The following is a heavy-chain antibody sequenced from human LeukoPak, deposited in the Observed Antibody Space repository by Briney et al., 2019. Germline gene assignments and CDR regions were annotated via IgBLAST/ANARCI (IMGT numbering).Heavy chain of an antibody. J-gene: IGHJ5*02. CDR2: INSDGGGA. Sequence: PGGSLRLSCAASGITFGNNWMHRVRQGPGKGLVWISRINSDGGGAIYADSVKGRFTVSRDNAKSTLYLQMNSLRAEDTAVYYCARDVPHNWFDTWGQGTLVTVSS. V-gene: IGHV3-74*01. CDR3: ARDVPHNWFDT. CDR1: GITFGNNW.